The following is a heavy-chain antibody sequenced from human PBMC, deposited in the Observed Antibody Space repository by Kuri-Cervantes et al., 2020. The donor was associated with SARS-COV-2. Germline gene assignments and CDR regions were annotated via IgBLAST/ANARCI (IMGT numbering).Heavy chain of an antibody. CDR1: GFTFGDYA. CDR3: ARDYYGMDV. V-gene: IGHV3-7*01. J-gene: IGHJ6*02. Sequence: GGSLRLSCTASGFTFGDYAMSWFRQAPGKGLEWVANIKQDGSEEYYVDSVKGRFTISRDNAKNSLYLQMNSLRAEDTAVYYCARDYYGMDVWGQGTTVTVSS. CDR2: IKQDGSEE.